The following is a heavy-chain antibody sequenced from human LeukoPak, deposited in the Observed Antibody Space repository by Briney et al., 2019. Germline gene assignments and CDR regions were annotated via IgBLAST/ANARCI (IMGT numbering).Heavy chain of an antibody. Sequence: GGSLRLSCAASGFTFSNAWMNWVRQAPGKGLEWVGRIKSKTDGGTTDYAAPVKGRFTISRDDSKNTLYLQMNSLKTEDTAVHYCTTRSLAVAGTDYWGQGTLVTVSS. D-gene: IGHD6-19*01. J-gene: IGHJ4*02. V-gene: IGHV3-15*07. CDR1: GFTFSNAW. CDR2: IKSKTDGGTT. CDR3: TTRSLAVAGTDY.